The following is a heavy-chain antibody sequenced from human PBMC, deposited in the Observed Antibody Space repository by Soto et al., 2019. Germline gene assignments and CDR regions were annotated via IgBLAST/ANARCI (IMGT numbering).Heavy chain of an antibody. CDR2: IYYIGNT. D-gene: IGHD1-1*01. CDR1: GGSISSSNYY. Sequence: SETLSLTCSVSGGSISSSNYYWAWIRQPPGKGLEWIGSIYYIGNTYYNPSLKGRVTMSVDTSKNQFSLKVTSVTAADTAIYYCAREDRTNGYNYDYWGQGTLVTVYS. V-gene: IGHV4-39*01. CDR3: AREDRTNGYNYDY. J-gene: IGHJ4*02.